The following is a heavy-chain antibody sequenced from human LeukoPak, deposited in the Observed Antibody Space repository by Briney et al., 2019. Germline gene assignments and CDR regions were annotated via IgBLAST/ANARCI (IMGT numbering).Heavy chain of an antibody. CDR1: GGTFSSYS. CDR3: ARGADGSGLLDYYYYYGMDV. CDR2: VIPIFGTA. Sequence: ASVKVSCKASGGTFSSYSNSWVRQAPGQGLEGRGGVIPIFGTANYAQKFQGRVTITADESTSTAYMELSSLRSEDTAVYYCARGADGSGLLDYYYYYGMDVWGQGTTVTVSS. V-gene: IGHV1-69*13. J-gene: IGHJ6*02. D-gene: IGHD6-19*01.